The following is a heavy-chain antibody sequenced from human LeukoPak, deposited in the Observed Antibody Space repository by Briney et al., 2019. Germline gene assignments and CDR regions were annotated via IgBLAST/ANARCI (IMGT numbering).Heavy chain of an antibody. CDR2: ISSSGSTI. CDR1: GFTFSDYY. CDR3: AREVAYDSSGYRSLCFDY. V-gene: IGHV3-11*04. J-gene: IGHJ4*02. Sequence: GGSLRLSCAASGFTFSDYYMSWIRQAPGKGLEWVSYISSSGSTIYYADSVKGRFTISRDNAKNSLYLQMNSLRAEDTAVYYCAREVAYDSSGYRSLCFDYWGQGTLVTVSS. D-gene: IGHD3-22*01.